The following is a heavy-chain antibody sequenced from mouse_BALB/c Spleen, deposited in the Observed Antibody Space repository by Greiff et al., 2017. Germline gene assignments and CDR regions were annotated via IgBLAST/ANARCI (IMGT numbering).Heavy chain of an antibody. Sequence: VQLKESGPGLVKPSQSLSLTCTVTGYSITSDYAWNWIRQFPGNKLEWMGYISYSGSTSYNPSLKSRISITRDTSKNQFFLQLNSVTTEDTATYYCARGYYFDYWGQGTTLTVSS. V-gene: IGHV3-2*02. CDR3: ARGYYFDY. J-gene: IGHJ2*01. CDR2: ISYSGST. CDR1: GYSITSDYA.